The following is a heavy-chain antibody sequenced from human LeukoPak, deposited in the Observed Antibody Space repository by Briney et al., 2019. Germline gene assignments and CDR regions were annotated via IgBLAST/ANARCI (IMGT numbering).Heavy chain of an antibody. CDR2: ISSSSSTI. J-gene: IGHJ4*02. V-gene: IGHV3-48*02. CDR3: AKGYYYDSSGYYRDLGFDY. Sequence: GGSLRLSCAASGFTFSSYSMNWVRQAPGKGLEWVSYISSSSSTIYYADSVKGRFTISRDNAKNSPYLQMNSLRDEDTAVYYCAKGYYYDSSGYYRDLGFDYWGQGTLVAVSS. CDR1: GFTFSSYS. D-gene: IGHD3-22*01.